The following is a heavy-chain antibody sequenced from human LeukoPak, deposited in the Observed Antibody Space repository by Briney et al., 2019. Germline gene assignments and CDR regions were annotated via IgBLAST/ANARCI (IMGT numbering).Heavy chain of an antibody. J-gene: IGHJ4*02. CDR3: ARRSTLYNSGRFYFDY. CDR2: ISAHDGTR. V-gene: IGHV1-18*01. D-gene: IGHD2/OR15-2a*01. CDR1: GYTFTNYG. Sequence: GASVKVSCKASGYTFTNYGITWVRQAPGQGLEWMGWISAHDGTRNYALKHEDRVTMTTDTSTSTAYMELRGLRSDDTAVYYCARRSTLYNSGRFYFDYWGQGTLVTVSS.